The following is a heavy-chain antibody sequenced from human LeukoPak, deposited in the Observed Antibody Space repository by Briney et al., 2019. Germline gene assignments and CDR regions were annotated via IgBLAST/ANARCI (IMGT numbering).Heavy chain of an antibody. CDR3: ARLGGCGGDCFDY. V-gene: IGHV4-59*08. Sequence: SETLSLTCTVSGGSISSYYWSWIRQPPGKGLEWIGYIYYSGSTNYNPSLKSRVTISVDTSKNQFSLKLSSVTAADTAVYYCARLGGCGGDCFDYWGQGTLVTVSS. J-gene: IGHJ4*02. CDR2: IYYSGST. CDR1: GGSISSYY. D-gene: IGHD2-21*01.